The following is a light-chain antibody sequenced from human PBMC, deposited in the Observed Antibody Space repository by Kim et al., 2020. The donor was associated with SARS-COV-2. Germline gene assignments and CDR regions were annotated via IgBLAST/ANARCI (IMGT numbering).Light chain of an antibody. CDR3: QQYDRPPYT. CDR2: GTS. V-gene: IGKV3-20*01. J-gene: IGKJ2*01. CDR1: QSVADKH. Sequence: LSPGERVILSCRASQSVADKHLAWFQQEPGQAPRLLIYGTSSRATGIPDRFSGSGSGTDFTLTISRLEPEDSAVYYCQQYDRPPYTFGQGTKLEI.